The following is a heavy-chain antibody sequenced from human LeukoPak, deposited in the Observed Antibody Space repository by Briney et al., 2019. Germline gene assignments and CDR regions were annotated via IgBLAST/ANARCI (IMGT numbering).Heavy chain of an antibody. J-gene: IGHJ4*02. D-gene: IGHD3-22*01. CDR3: ARDYDSSGYYFSGADY. CDR1: GGSISSYY. V-gene: IGHV4-4*07. CDR2: IYTSGST. Sequence: SETLSLTCTVSGGSISSYYWSWIRHPAGKGLEWIGRIYTSGSTNYNPSLKSRVTMSVDTSKNQFSLKLSSVTAADTAVYYCARDYDSSGYYFSGADYWGQGTLVTVSS.